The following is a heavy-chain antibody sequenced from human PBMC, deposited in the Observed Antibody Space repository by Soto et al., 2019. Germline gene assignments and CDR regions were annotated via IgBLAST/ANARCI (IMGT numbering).Heavy chain of an antibody. CDR3: ARDTPPSL. Sequence: QVQLQESGPGLVKPSETLSLTCTVSGASISSYYWSWIRQPPGKGLEWIGYVYYSGSTNYNPSLKRRVTISVDTSKNQFSLKLRSVTAADTAMYYCARDTPPSLGGKGTLVTVSS. V-gene: IGHV4-59*01. CDR2: VYYSGST. J-gene: IGHJ4*02. CDR1: GASISSYY.